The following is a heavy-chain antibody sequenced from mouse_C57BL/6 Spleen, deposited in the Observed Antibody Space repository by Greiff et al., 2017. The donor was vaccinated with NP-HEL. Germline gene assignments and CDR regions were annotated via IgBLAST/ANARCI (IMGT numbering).Heavy chain of an antibody. J-gene: IGHJ4*01. V-gene: IGHV2-6*01. Sequence: QVQLQQSGPGLVAPSQSLSITCTVSGFSLTSYGVDWVRQSPGKGLEWLGVIWGVGSTNYNSALKSRLSISKDNSKSQVFLKMNSLQTDDTAMYYCASRGIWGNKGDAMDYWGQGTSVTVSS. CDR1: GFSLTSYG. D-gene: IGHD2-1*01. CDR2: IWGVGST. CDR3: ASRGIWGNKGDAMDY.